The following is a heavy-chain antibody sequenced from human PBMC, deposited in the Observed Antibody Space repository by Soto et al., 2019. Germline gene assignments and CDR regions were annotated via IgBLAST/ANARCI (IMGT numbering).Heavy chain of an antibody. CDR1: GDTFNFYS. CDR2: VNPIVSMS. J-gene: IGHJ4*02. D-gene: IGHD3-10*01. Sequence: QVQLVQSGAEVKRPGSSVKVSCKASGDTFNFYSINWVRQAPGLGLEWMGRVNPIVSMSNYAQRFQGRVKXTXDXXTSTAYMELSGLRSEDTAIYYCATSYGSGYRAFDYWCQGALVTVSS. CDR3: ATSYGSGYRAFDY. V-gene: IGHV1-69*04.